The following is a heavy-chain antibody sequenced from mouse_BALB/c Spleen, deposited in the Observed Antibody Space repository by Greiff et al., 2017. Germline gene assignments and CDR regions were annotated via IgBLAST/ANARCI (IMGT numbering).Heavy chain of an antibody. Sequence: QVQLQQSGAELVKPGASVKLSCKASGYTFTSYDINWVRQRPEQGLAWIGWIFPGDGSTKYNEKFKGKATLTTDKSSSTAYMQLSRLTSEDSAVYFCARARRYGNYMDDWGQGTAVTVAA. V-gene: IGHV1S56*01. CDR2: IFPGDGST. J-gene: IGHJ4*01. D-gene: IGHD2-10*02. CDR1: GYTFTSYD. CDR3: ARARRYGNYMDD.